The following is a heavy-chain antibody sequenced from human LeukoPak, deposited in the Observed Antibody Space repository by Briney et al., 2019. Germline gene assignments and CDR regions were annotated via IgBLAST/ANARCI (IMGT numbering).Heavy chain of an antibody. CDR1: GFTFSSYS. CDR3: ARLPLSSGRPLGYMDV. Sequence: GGSLRLSCAASGFTFSSYSMNWVRQAPGKGLEWVSSISSSSSYIYYADSVKGRFTISRDNAKNSLYLQMNSLRAEDTAVYYCARLPLSSGRPLGYMDVWGKGTTVTISS. D-gene: IGHD6-19*01. J-gene: IGHJ6*03. CDR2: ISSSSSYI. V-gene: IGHV3-21*01.